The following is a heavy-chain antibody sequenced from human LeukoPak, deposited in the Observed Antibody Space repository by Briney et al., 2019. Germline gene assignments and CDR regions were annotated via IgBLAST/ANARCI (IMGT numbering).Heavy chain of an antibody. D-gene: IGHD1-1*01. CDR2: INPSGGST. CDR3: ARDSRTGLNAFDI. V-gene: IGHV1-46*01. J-gene: IGHJ3*02. Sequence: ASVKVSCKASGYTFTSYYMHWVRQAPGQGLEWMGIINPSGGSTSYAQKFQGRVTMTTDTSTSTAYLELRSLRSDDTALYYCARDSRTGLNAFDIWGPGTMVTVSS. CDR1: GYTFTSYY.